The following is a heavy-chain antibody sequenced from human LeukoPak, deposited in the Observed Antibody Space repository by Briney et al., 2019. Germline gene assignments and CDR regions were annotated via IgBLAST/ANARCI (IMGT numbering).Heavy chain of an antibody. CDR2: INHSGST. CDR3: ARKPEYSNRYYYYYMDV. Sequence: PSETLSLTCAVYGGSFSGYYWSWIRQPPGRGLEWIGEINHSGSTNYNPSLKSRVTISVDTSKNQFSLKLSSVTAADTAVYYCARKPEYSNRYYYYYMDVWGQGTLVTVS. D-gene: IGHD4-11*01. J-gene: IGHJ6*03. CDR1: GGSFSGYY. V-gene: IGHV4-34*01.